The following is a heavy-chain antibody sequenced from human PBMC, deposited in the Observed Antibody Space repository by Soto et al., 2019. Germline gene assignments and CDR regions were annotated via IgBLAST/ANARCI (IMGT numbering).Heavy chain of an antibody. V-gene: IGHV4-31*03. Sequence: QVQLQESGPGLVKPSQTLSLTCTVSGGSISSGGYYWSWIRQHPGKGLEWIGYIYYSGSTYYNPSLKSRVTISVDTSRNQFSRKLSSVTAADTAVYYCARDSYSSSWLGGMAVWGQGTTVTVSS. CDR1: GGSISSGGYY. CDR2: IYYSGST. J-gene: IGHJ6*02. CDR3: ARDSYSSSWLGGMAV. D-gene: IGHD6-13*01.